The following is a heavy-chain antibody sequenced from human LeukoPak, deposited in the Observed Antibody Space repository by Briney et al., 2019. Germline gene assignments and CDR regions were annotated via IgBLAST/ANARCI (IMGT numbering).Heavy chain of an antibody. CDR2: INPSSGGT. J-gene: IGHJ4*02. CDR3: ARESEGSSSYGYGGDIDY. Sequence: ASVKVSCKASGYTFTGYYMHWVRQAPGQGLEWMGWINPSSGGTNSAQKFQGRVTMTRDTSISTAYMELSRLRSDDTAVYYCARESEGSSSYGYGGDIDYWGQGTLVTVSS. CDR1: GYTFTGYY. V-gene: IGHV1-2*02. D-gene: IGHD5-18*01.